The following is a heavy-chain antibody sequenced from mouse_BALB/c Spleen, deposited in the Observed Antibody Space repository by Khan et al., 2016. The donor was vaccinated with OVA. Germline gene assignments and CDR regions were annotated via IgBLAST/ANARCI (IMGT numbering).Heavy chain of an antibody. D-gene: IGHD4-1*01. CDR1: GYTFTSYW. J-gene: IGHJ3*01. Sequence: EVQLQQSGTVLARPGASVKMSCKASGYTFTSYWMHWVKQRPGQGLEWIGDIYPGNTDTNYNQKFEGKAKLTAVTSTSTAYLELYSLTYEDSAVLDCTGRSWDVAWFAYWGQGTLVTVS. V-gene: IGHV1-5*01. CDR3: TGRSWDVAWFAY. CDR2: IYPGNTDT.